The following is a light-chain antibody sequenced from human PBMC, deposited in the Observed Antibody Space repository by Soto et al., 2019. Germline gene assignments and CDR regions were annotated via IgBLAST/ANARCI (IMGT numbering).Light chain of an antibody. V-gene: IGKV3-15*01. J-gene: IGKJ4*01. CDR3: QQYNNWPPLT. CDR2: GAS. CDR1: KSVSNN. Sequence: EIVMTQSPATLSVSPGERAILSCRASKSVSNNLAWYQQKPGQAPRLLIYGASTRATGIPDRFSGSGSGTEFTLSISSLQSEDCAIYYCQQYNNWPPLTFGGGTKVEIK.